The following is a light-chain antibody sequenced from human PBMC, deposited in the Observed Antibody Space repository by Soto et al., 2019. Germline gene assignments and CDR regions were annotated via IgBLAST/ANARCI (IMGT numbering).Light chain of an antibody. CDR3: QQRSDWPLT. CDR1: QSVGNA. Sequence: EIVXXXXXXTLSLTPGEGATLSCRASQSVGNALAWYQQKPGQAPRLLIYAASNRATGIPARFSGSGSGTDFTFTISSLEPEDFAVYYCQQRSDWPLTFGGGTKVEIK. J-gene: IGKJ4*01. CDR2: AAS. V-gene: IGKV3-11*01.